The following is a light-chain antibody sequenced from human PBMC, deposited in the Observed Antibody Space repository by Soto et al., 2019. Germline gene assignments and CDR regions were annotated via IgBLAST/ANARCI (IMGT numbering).Light chain of an antibody. CDR3: HQYNQWPRT. CDR2: GAS. J-gene: IGKJ1*01. Sequence: EIDMTQSPATLSVSPGHSATISCRASQSVSSNLAWYQHKLGQAPRLVIYGASTRATGIPARFSGGGSGTDFNLVISSLQSEDFALYYCHQYNQWPRTFGQGTKVDIK. CDR1: QSVSSN. V-gene: IGKV3-15*01.